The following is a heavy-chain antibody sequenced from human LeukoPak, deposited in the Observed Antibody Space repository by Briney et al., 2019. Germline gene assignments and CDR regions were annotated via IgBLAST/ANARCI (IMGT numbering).Heavy chain of an antibody. Sequence: PGGSLRLSCAASGFTFSSYSMNWVRQAPGKGLEWVSSISSSSSYIYYADSVKGRFTISRDNAKNSLYLQMNSLRAEDTAVYYCAKGGQELPFDYWGQGTLVTVSS. D-gene: IGHD1-26*01. CDR2: ISSSSSYI. CDR1: GFTFSSYS. V-gene: IGHV3-21*01. CDR3: AKGGQELPFDY. J-gene: IGHJ4*02.